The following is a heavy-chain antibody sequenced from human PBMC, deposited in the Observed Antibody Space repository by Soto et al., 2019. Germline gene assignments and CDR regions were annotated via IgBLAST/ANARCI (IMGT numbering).Heavy chain of an antibody. CDR3: ARADILTGYYDGEDY. CDR1: GFTFSSYW. V-gene: IGHV3-7*01. Sequence: GGSLRLSCAASGFTFSSYWMSWVRQAPGKGLEWVANIKQDESEKYYVDSVKGRFTISRDNAKNSLYLQMNSLRAEDTAVYYCARADILTGYYDGEDYWGQGTLVTVSS. CDR2: IKQDESEK. J-gene: IGHJ4*02. D-gene: IGHD3-9*01.